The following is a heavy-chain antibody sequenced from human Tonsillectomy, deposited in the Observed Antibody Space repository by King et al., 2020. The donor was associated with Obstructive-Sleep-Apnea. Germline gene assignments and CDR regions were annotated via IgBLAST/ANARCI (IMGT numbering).Heavy chain of an antibody. CDR2: IKQEGSEE. CDR1: GFTFTAYW. Sequence: QLVQSGGGLVQPGGSLKLSCAASGFTFTAYWMSWVRQAPGTGLEWVANIKQEGSEEYYVDAVNGRFTISRDNANKSRFLQMNSLRAEDTAVYFCVRGRLGHLFEGFDIWGQGTMVTVSS. V-gene: IGHV3-7*01. CDR3: VRGRLGHLFEGFDI. D-gene: IGHD3-10*01. J-gene: IGHJ3*02.